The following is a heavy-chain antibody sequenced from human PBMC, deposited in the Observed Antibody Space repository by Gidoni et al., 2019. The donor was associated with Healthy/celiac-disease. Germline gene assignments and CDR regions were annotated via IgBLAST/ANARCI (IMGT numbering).Heavy chain of an antibody. Sequence: QVQLQESGPGLVKPSETLSLTCTVSGGSISSYYWSWIRQPPGKGLEWIGYIYYSGSTNYNPSLKSRVTISVDTSKNQFSLKLSSVTAADTAVYYCARTHYYDSSGYQPNDAFDIWGQGTMVTVSS. J-gene: IGHJ3*02. D-gene: IGHD3-22*01. V-gene: IGHV4-59*01. CDR1: GGSISSYY. CDR2: IYYSGST. CDR3: ARTHYYDSSGYQPNDAFDI.